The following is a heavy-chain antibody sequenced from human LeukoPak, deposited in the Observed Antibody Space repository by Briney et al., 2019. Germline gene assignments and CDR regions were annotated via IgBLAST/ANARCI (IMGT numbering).Heavy chain of an antibody. CDR2: IWYDGSNK. CDR1: GFTFSSYG. J-gene: IGHJ6*02. D-gene: IGHD2-21*02. Sequence: GGSLRLSCAASGFTFSSYGMHWVRQAPGKGLEWVAVIWYDGSNKYYADSVKGRFTISRDNPKNSLYLQMNSLRAEDTAVYYCARYCGGDCYGMDVWGQGTTVTVSS. CDR3: ARYCGGDCYGMDV. V-gene: IGHV3-33*03.